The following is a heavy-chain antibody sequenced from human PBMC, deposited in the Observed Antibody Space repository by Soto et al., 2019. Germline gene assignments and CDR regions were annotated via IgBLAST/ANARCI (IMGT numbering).Heavy chain of an antibody. CDR2: IGESGTPT. V-gene: IGHV3-23*01. Sequence: EVQLLESGGGLVQPGRSLRLSCEASGCTFSSYAMKWVRQAPGKGLEWVSLIGESGTPTYYADSVKGRFTISRDNSGNTLFLEMYSLSAEDTAVYYCARYIPGVRYYGMDVWGQGTTVTVSS. CDR1: GCTFSSYA. J-gene: IGHJ6*02. CDR3: ARYIPGVRYYGMDV. D-gene: IGHD5-18*01.